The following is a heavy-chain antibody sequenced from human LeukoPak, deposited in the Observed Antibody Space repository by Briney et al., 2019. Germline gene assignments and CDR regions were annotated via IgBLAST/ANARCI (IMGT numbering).Heavy chain of an antibody. V-gene: IGHV3-48*03. D-gene: IGHD3-10*01. CDR2: ISSSGSTI. J-gene: IGHJ4*02. CDR3: ATFPTLVRGAIIEYYFDY. Sequence: GGSLRLXCAASGFTFSSYEMNWVRQAPGKGLEWVSYISSSGSTIYYADSVKGRFTISRDNAKNSLYLQMNSLRAEDTAVYYCATFPTLVRGAIIEYYFDYWGQGTLVTVSS. CDR1: GFTFSSYE.